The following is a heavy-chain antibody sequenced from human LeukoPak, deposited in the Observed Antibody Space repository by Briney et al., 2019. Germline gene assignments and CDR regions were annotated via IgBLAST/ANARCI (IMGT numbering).Heavy chain of an antibody. Sequence: SETLSLTCAVYGGSFSGYYWNWIRQPPGKGLEWIGESNHSGSTNYNPSLKSRVTICVAMSKNQFWLKISFVNVGDTAVYYCAIRDFYYGSGRDYWGQGTLVTVSS. D-gene: IGHD3-10*01. J-gene: IGHJ4*02. CDR1: GGSFSGYY. CDR2: SNHSGST. CDR3: AIRDFYYGSGRDY. V-gene: IGHV4-34*01.